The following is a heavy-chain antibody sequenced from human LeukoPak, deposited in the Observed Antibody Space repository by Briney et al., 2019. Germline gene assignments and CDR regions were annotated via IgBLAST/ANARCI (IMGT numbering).Heavy chain of an antibody. D-gene: IGHD2/OR15-2a*01. J-gene: IGHJ6*02. CDR2: INPNSGGT. CDR3: ARDWRVIHYGMDV. Sequence: ASVKVSCKASGYTFTGYYMHWVRQAPGQGLEWMGWINPNSGGTNYAQKFQGSVTMTRDTSISTAYMELSRLRSDDTAVYYCARDWRVIHYGMDVWGQGTTVTVSS. CDR1: GYTFTGYY. V-gene: IGHV1-2*02.